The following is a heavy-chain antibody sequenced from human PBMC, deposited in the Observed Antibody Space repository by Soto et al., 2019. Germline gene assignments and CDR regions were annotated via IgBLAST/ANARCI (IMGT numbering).Heavy chain of an antibody. J-gene: IGHJ6*02. V-gene: IGHV3-23*01. D-gene: IGHD1-7*01. CDR2: ISGRGGST. CDR3: AKTVNWNYLGGMYV. Sequence: EVQLLESGGGLVQPGGSLRLSCAASGFTFSSYAMSWVRQAPGKGLEWVSAISGRGGSTYYADSVKGRFTISRQNSKNTLHLQMTSLRAEDTAVYYCAKTVNWNYLGGMYVWGQGTTVTVSS. CDR1: GFTFSSYA.